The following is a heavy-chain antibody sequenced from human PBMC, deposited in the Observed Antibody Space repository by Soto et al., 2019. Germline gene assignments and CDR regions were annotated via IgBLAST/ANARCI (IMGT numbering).Heavy chain of an antibody. CDR1: GYTFTSYA. J-gene: IGHJ5*02. D-gene: IGHD5-12*01. CDR2: INAGNGNT. CDR3: ARAISGYVT. Sequence: ASVKVSCKASGYTFTSYAMHWVRQAPGQRLEWMGWINAGNGNTKYSQIFRGRVTLTRDTSASTAYLDLSSLRSEDKAIYYCARAISGYVTWGQGTLVTVSS. V-gene: IGHV1-3*01.